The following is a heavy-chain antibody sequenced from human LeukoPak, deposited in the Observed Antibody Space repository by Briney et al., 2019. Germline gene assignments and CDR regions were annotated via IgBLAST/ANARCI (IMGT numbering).Heavy chain of an antibody. J-gene: IGHJ6*03. CDR3: ARQGSYYYYYYMDV. V-gene: IGHV3-30-3*01. D-gene: IGHD1-26*01. Sequence: PGGSLRLSCAASGFTFSSYAMHWVRQAPGKGLEWVAVISYDGSNKYYADSVKGRFTISRDNSKNTLYLQMNSLRAEDTAVYYCARQGSYYYYYYMDVWGKGTTVTVSS. CDR2: ISYDGSNK. CDR1: GFTFSSYA.